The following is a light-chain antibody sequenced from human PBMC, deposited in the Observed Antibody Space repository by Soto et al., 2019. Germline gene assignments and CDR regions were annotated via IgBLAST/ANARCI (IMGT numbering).Light chain of an antibody. CDR2: NNN. V-gene: IGLV1-44*01. CDR1: RSDIGSNS. Sequence: QSVLTQPLSASGTPGQTVIISCSGSRSDIGSNSVNWYQHLPGTAPKLLIYNNNQRPSGVPDRFSGSKSGTSASLAISGLQSEDEADYYCAAWDDSLTGPVFGTGTKVTVL. J-gene: IGLJ1*01. CDR3: AAWDDSLTGPV.